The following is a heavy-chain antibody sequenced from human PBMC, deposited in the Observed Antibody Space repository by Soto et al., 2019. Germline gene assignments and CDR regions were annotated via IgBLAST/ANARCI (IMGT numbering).Heavy chain of an antibody. V-gene: IGHV4-59*01. D-gene: IGHD6-13*01. CDR3: AAGEASSRNLAPYYLDF. CDR2: IHYSGTT. J-gene: IGHJ4*02. CDR1: GGSMRNYF. Sequence: WETLSLTCTASGGSMRNYFWTWIRQPPGKGLEWIWYIHYSGTTSFFPSYNPSLRSRVTISEDTSKNQFSLKLLSVTTADTAVYFCAAGEASSRNLAPYYLDFWGQGTLVTVSS.